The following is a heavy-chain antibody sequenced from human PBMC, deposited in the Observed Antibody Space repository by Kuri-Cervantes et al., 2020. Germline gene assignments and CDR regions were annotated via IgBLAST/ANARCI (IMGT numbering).Heavy chain of an antibody. V-gene: IGHV3-15*01. Sequence: GESLKISCAASGFTFSNAWMSWVRQAPGKGLEWVGRIKSKTDGGTTDYAAPVKGRFTISRDDSKNTLYLQMNSLRAEDTAVYYCARVLGGIDYWGQGTLVTVSS. CDR1: GFTFSNAW. CDR3: ARVLGGIDY. D-gene: IGHD3-16*01. CDR2: IKSKTDGGTT. J-gene: IGHJ4*02.